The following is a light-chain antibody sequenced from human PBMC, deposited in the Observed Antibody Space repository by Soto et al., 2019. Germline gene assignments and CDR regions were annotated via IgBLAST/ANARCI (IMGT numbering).Light chain of an antibody. V-gene: IGKV3-20*01. Sequence: EIVLTQSPVTLSLSSGERATLSCRASQSVSSSYLAWYQQKPGQAPRLLIYGASSRATGIPDRFSGSGSGTDFILTISRLESEDFAMYYCKQYGSSPGTFGQGTKVDIK. CDR1: QSVSSSY. CDR2: GAS. CDR3: KQYGSSPGT. J-gene: IGKJ1*01.